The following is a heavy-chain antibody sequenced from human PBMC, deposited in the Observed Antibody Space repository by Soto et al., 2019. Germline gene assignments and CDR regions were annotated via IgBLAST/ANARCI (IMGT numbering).Heavy chain of an antibody. V-gene: IGHV3-48*03. J-gene: IGHJ5*02. D-gene: IGHD5-12*01. CDR1: GFTFRSYE. CDR3: ARGANGIDRLDH. CDR2: ISSSSDFI. Sequence: GGSLRLSCEVSGFTFRSYEMHWVRQAPGKGLEWLSYISSSSDFIYYSESVKGRFTISRDNANNSLYLQMNSLRAADTAIYYCARGANGIDRLDHWGQGAQVTVSS.